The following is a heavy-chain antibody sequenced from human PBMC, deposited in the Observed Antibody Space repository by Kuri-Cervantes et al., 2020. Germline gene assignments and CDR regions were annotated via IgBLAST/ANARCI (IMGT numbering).Heavy chain of an antibody. V-gene: IGHV3-21*04. CDR2: ISSSSSYI. CDR3: ARESYYDSSLYYYYYGMDV. Sequence: GESLKTSCAASGFTFSSYSMNWVRQAPGKGLEWVSSISSSSSYIYYADSVKGRFTISRDNAKNSLYLQMNSLRAEDTAVYYCARESYYDSSLYYYYYGMDVWGQGTTVTVSS. J-gene: IGHJ6*02. CDR1: GFTFSSYS. D-gene: IGHD3-22*01.